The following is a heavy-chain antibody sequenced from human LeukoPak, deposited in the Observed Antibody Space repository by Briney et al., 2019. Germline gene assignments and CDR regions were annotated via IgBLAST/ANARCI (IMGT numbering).Heavy chain of an antibody. Sequence: PSETLSLTCTVSGGSISSSSYYWGWIRQPPGKGLEWIVSIYYGGSTYYNPSLKSRVTISVDTSKNQFSLKLSSVTAADTAVYYCASLIAAGGTWYFDLWGRGTLVTVSS. V-gene: IGHV4-39*01. CDR2: IYYGGST. CDR1: GGSISSSSYY. CDR3: ASLIAAGGTWYFDL. D-gene: IGHD6-13*01. J-gene: IGHJ2*01.